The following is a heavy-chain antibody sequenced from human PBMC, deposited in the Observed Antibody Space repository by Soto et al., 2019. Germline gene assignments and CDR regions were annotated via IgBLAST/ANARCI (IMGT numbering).Heavy chain of an antibody. CDR2: ISSSSSTI. J-gene: IGHJ5*02. V-gene: IGHV3-48*01. CDR1: GFTFSSYS. Sequence: GESLKISCAASGFTFSSYSMNWVRQAPGKGLEWVSYISSSSSTIYYADSVKGRFTISRDNAKNSLYLQMNSLRAEDTAVYYCAREHCSSTSCYPGGWFDPWGQGTLVTVSS. CDR3: AREHCSSTSCYPGGWFDP. D-gene: IGHD2-2*01.